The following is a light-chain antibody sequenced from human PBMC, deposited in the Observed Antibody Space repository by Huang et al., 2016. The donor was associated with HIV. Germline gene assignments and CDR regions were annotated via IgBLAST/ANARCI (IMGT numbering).Light chain of an antibody. CDR3: MQGTHWPPV. CDR2: KVS. CDR1: QSLVHSDGITY. J-gene: IGKJ2*01. V-gene: IGKV2-30*02. Sequence: DVVLTQSPLSLPVPPGQSASIACSSMQSLVHSDGITYLNWCHQRPGQSPRRLLYKVSNRDSGVPDRFNASGSGTDFTLEIGRVEAEDVGIYYCMQGTHWPPVFGQGTKLEI.